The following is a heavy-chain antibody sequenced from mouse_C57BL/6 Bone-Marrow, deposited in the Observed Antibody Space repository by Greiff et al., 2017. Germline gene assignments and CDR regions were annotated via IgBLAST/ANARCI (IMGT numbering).Heavy chain of an antibody. CDR1: GFTFSDYY. CDR3: ARFGSKAAWFAY. CDR2: ISNGGGST. D-gene: IGHD1-1*01. V-gene: IGHV5-12*01. Sequence: EVKLMESGGGLVQPGGSLKLSCAASGFTFSDYYMYWVRQTPEKRLEWVAYISNGGGSTYYPDTVKGRFTISRDNAKNTLYLQMSRLKSEDTAMYYCARFGSKAAWFAYWGQGTLVTVSA. J-gene: IGHJ3*01.